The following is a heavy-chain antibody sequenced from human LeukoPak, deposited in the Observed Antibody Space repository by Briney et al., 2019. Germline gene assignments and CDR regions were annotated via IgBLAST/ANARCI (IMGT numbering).Heavy chain of an antibody. CDR3: ARAYGSGSYYRYYFDY. Sequence: PSETLSLTCTVSGGSISSYYWSWIRQPPGKGLEWIGYIYYSGSTNYNPSLKSRVTISVDTSKNQFSLKLSSVTAADTAVYYCARAYGSGSYYRYYFDYWGQGTLVTVSS. J-gene: IGHJ4*02. V-gene: IGHV4-59*01. CDR1: GGSISSYY. CDR2: IYYSGST. D-gene: IGHD3-10*01.